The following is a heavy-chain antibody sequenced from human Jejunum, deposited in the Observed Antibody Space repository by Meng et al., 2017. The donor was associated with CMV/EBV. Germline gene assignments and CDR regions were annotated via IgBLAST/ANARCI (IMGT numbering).Heavy chain of an antibody. Sequence: LSGAGSGFGDHFMSWIRQAPGKGMEWISHISDIDTIEYADSVKGRFTISRDSVKNSLSLQMDNLRVEDTAFYYCARGIRRGLVDDWGRGTLVTVSS. V-gene: IGHV3-11*04. CDR3: ARGIRRGLVDD. J-gene: IGHJ4*02. D-gene: IGHD3-10*01. CDR2: ISDIDTI. CDR1: GFGDHF.